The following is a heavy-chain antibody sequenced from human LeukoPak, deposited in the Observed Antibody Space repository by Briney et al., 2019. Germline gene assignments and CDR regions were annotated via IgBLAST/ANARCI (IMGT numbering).Heavy chain of an antibody. Sequence: GGSLKLSCAASGFTFSDSAMHWVRQAPGKGLQWVGRIRNKADSYATVYGASVKGRSTISRDDSKNTAYLQMNSLKTEDTAVYYCTTHVPNWGSSDYWGQGTLVTVSS. J-gene: IGHJ4*02. CDR3: TTHVPNWGSSDY. CDR1: GFTFSDSA. D-gene: IGHD7-27*01. CDR2: IRNKADSYAT. V-gene: IGHV3-73*01.